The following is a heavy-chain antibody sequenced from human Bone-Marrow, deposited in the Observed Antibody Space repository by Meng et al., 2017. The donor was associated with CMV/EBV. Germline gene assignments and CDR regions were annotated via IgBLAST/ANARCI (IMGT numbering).Heavy chain of an antibody. Sequence: GGSLRLSCAASGFTFSSYWMSWVRQAPGKGLEWVANIKQDGSEKYYVDSVKGRFTISRDNAKNSLYLQMNSLRAEDTAVYYCARDTDYDFWSGYHHFDYWGQGTLVTVS. CDR3: ARDTDYDFWSGYHHFDY. J-gene: IGHJ4*02. CDR2: IKQDGSEK. V-gene: IGHV3-7*01. CDR1: GFTFSSYW. D-gene: IGHD3-3*01.